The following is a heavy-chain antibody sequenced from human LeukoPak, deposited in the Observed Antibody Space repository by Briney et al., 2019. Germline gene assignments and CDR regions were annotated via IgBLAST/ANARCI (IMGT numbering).Heavy chain of an antibody. D-gene: IGHD1-26*01. J-gene: IGHJ5*02. CDR1: GGSISSSSYY. CDR3: ARDRGSYLDWFDP. CDR2: IYYSGST. V-gene: IGHV4-39*02. Sequence: SETLSLTCTVSGGSISSSSYYWGWIRQPPGKGLEWIGSIYYSGSTYYNLSLKSRVTISVDTSKNQFSLKLSSVTAADTAVYYCARDRGSYLDWFDPWGQGTLVTVSS.